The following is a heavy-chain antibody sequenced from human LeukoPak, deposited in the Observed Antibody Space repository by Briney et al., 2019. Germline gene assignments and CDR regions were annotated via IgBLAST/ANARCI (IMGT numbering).Heavy chain of an antibody. V-gene: IGHV3-30-3*01. CDR1: GLAFSSYS. D-gene: IGHD6-13*01. CDR3: AREEHSSSWYSSFDY. Sequence: PGGSLRLSCVASGLAFSSYSMHWVRRAPGKGLEWVAVISYDGSNKYYADSVKGRFTISRDNSKNTLYLQMNSLRAEDTAVYYCAREEHSSSWYSSFDYWGQGTLVTVSS. J-gene: IGHJ4*02. CDR2: ISYDGSNK.